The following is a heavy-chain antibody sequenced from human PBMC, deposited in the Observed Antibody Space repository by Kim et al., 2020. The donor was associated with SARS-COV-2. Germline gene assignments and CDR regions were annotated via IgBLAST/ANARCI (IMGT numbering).Heavy chain of an antibody. CDR2: IEWDDDK. CDR3: ARTHFLSGNSPRPYGY. CDR1: GFSLSTSGMC. Sequence: SGPTLVKPTQTLTLTCTFSGFSLSTSGMCVSWIRQPPGKALEWLARIEWDDDKYYSTSLKTRLNISKDTSKNQVVLTMTNMDPVDTATYYCARTHFLSGNSPRPYGYWGQGAVVTVPS. D-gene: IGHD1-26*01. J-gene: IGHJ4*02. V-gene: IGHV2-70*11.